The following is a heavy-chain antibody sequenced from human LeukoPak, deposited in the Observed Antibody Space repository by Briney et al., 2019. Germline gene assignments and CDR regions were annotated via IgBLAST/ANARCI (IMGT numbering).Heavy chain of an antibody. V-gene: IGHV3-23*01. CDR1: RFTFSSYA. D-gene: IGHD3-16*01. CDR3: AKDGGTFYNWFDP. Sequence: GGSLRLSCAASRFTFSSYAMSWLRQAPGKGREWVSAISGSGGSTYYADSVKGRLTISRDNSKNTLYLQKHTLRAGDTPVYYRAKDGGTFYNWFDPWAQEPLVTLSS. J-gene: IGHJ5*02. CDR2: ISGSGGST.